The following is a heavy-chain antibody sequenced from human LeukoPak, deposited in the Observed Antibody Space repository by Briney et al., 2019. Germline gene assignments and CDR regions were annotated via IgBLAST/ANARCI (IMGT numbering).Heavy chain of an antibody. V-gene: IGHV1-3*01. D-gene: IGHD1-26*01. Sequence: GASVKVSCKASGYTFTGYYMHWVRQAPGQGLEWMGWINAGNGNTKYSQKFQGRVTITRDTSASTAYMELSSLRSEDTAVYYCARDGYSGSYYNDYWGQGTLVTVSS. CDR1: GYTFTGYY. CDR2: INAGNGNT. J-gene: IGHJ4*02. CDR3: ARDGYSGSYYNDY.